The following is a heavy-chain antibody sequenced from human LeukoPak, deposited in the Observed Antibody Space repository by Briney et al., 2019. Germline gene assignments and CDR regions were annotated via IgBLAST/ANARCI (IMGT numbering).Heavy chain of an antibody. CDR3: AKGRGHYDILTGY. CDR1: GLTFRSYW. D-gene: IGHD3-9*01. Sequence: PGGSLRLSCAASGLTFRSYWMTWVRQAPGKGLEWVANIGQDGSEKYYVDSVKGRFTISRDSAKNSLYLQMNSLRAEDTAVYYCAKGRGHYDILTGYWGQGTLVTVSS. V-gene: IGHV3-7*01. J-gene: IGHJ4*02. CDR2: IGQDGSEK.